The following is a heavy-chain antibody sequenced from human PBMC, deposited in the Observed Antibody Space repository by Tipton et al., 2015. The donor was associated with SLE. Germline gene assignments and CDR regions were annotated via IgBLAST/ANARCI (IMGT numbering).Heavy chain of an antibody. D-gene: IGHD3-3*01. Sequence: TLSLTCAVYGGSFSDYYWSWIRQPPGKGLEWIGEINHSGSTNYNPSLKSRVTISVDTSKNQFSLKLSSLTAADTAVYYCARGNDFWSGYLYYFDYWGQGTLVTVSS. CDR2: INHSGST. V-gene: IGHV4-34*01. CDR1: GGSFSDYY. J-gene: IGHJ4*02. CDR3: ARGNDFWSGYLYYFDY.